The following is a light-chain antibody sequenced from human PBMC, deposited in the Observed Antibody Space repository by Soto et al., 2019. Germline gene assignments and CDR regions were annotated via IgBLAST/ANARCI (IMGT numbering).Light chain of an antibody. CDR3: QQYNNWPTLT. CDR2: GAS. J-gene: IGKJ4*01. CDR1: QSISSN. Sequence: EIVMTQSPATLSVSPGERATLSCRASQSISSNLAWYQQKPGQAPRLLIYGASTRATGIPARFSGSGSGTEFTLTISILQAEDFAVYYCQQYNNWPTLTFGGGTKVEIK. V-gene: IGKV3-15*01.